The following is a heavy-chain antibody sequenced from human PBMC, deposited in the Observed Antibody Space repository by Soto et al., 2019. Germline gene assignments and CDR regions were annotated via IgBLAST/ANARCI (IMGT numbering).Heavy chain of an antibody. CDR2: ISHDGGNK. V-gene: IGHV3-30-3*01. CDR1: GFTFSNYA. Sequence: QVQLVESGGGVVQPGRSLRLSCAASGFTFSNYAMHWVRQAPGKGLEWVAVISHDGGNKYYADSVKGRFTISRDNSKNALYLQMNSLRAEYTAVFYCARTYYYGSSDYYGPRDYYYGMDVWGQGTTVTVSS. D-gene: IGHD3-22*01. CDR3: ARTYYYGSSDYYGPRDYYYGMDV. J-gene: IGHJ6*02.